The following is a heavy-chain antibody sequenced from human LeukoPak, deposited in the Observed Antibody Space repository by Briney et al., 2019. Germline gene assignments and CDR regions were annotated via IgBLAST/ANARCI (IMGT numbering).Heavy chain of an antibody. CDR1: GYTFSRLG. CDR2: ISAYNANT. Sequence: ASVKVSCKASGYTFSRLGISWVRQAPGQRLEWMGWISAYNANTNYPQKFQGRVTMTRNTSISTAYMELSSLRSEDTAVYYCARGVSEYSYGYRDNWFDPWGQGTLVTVSS. V-gene: IGHV1-18*01. J-gene: IGHJ5*02. CDR3: ARGVSEYSYGYRDNWFDP. D-gene: IGHD5-18*01.